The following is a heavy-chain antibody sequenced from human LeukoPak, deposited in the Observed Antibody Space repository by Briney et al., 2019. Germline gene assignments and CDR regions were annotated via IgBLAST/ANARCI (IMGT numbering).Heavy chain of an antibody. V-gene: IGHV4-39*07. Sequence: PSETLSLTCTVSGGSISSSSNYWGWIRQPPGKTLEWIGSIYSSGSTYYNPSLKSRVIILFDTAKNHFSLNLSSVTAADTAVYYCARSDGYGLIGIWGQGTMVTVSS. J-gene: IGHJ3*02. CDR1: GGSISSSSNY. CDR2: IYSSGST. CDR3: ARSDGYGLIGI. D-gene: IGHD3-10*01.